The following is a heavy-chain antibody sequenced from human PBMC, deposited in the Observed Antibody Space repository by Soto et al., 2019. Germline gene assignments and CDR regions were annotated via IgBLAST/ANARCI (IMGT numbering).Heavy chain of an antibody. CDR3: AKQSPYSNSWYGVDY. Sequence: EVQLLESGGGLVQPGGSLRLSCVASGFTFSSYGMNWVRQAPGKGLEWVSGIGGSVDNTHYADAVKGRFTISRDNSKNTLYLQMNSLRAEDTAVYYCAKQSPYSNSWYGVDYWGQGTLVTVSS. D-gene: IGHD6-13*01. V-gene: IGHV3-23*01. CDR1: GFTFSSYG. CDR2: IGGSVDNT. J-gene: IGHJ4*02.